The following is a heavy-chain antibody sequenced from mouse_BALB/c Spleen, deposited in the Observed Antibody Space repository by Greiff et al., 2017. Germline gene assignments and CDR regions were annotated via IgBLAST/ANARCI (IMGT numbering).Heavy chain of an antibody. CDR2: ISDGGSYT. Sequence: EVKLMESGGGLVKPGGSLKLSCAASGFTFSDYYMYWVRQTPEKRLEWVATISDGGSYTYYPDSVKGRFTISRDNAKNNLYLQMSSLKSEDTAMYYCARGGGYYGPWFAYWGQGTLVTVSA. J-gene: IGHJ3*01. CDR1: GFTFSDYY. D-gene: IGHD1-2*01. V-gene: IGHV5-4*02. CDR3: ARGGGYYGPWFAY.